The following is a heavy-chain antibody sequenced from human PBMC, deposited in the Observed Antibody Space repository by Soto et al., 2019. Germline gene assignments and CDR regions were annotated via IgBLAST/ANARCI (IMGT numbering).Heavy chain of an antibody. J-gene: IGHJ6*02. V-gene: IGHV1-18*01. CDR1: GYTFTSYG. CDR2: ISAYNGNT. CDR3: ARAGTYNWNYGTSSGMDV. Sequence: ASVKVSCKASGYTFTSYGISWVRQAPGQGLEWMGWISAYNGNTNYAQKLQGRVTMTTDTSTSTAYMELRSLRSDDTAVYYCARAGTYNWNYGTSSGMDVWGQGTTVTVSS. D-gene: IGHD1-7*01.